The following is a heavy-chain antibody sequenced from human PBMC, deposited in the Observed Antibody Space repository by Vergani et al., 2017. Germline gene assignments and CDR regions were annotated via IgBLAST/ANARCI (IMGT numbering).Heavy chain of an antibody. V-gene: IGHV3-23*04. Sequence: EVRLVESGGGLVQPGGSLTLSCAASGFTFSRSAMSWVRQAPGKGLEWVSVISGSGGSTDYADSVKGRFTISRDNSKNTLHLQMNSLRAGDTAVYFCAKTISGSYYQLDYWGQGTLVTVSS. CDR1: GFTFSRSA. CDR2: ISGSGGST. J-gene: IGHJ4*02. CDR3: AKTISGSYYQLDY. D-gene: IGHD1-26*01.